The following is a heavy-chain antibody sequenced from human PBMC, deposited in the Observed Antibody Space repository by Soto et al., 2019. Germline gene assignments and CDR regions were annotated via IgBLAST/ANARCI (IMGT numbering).Heavy chain of an antibody. V-gene: IGHV3-11*05. CDR3: ARRIAVAGYYFDY. J-gene: IGHJ4*02. Sequence: QVQLVESGGGLVKPGGSLRLSCAASGFTFSAYYMSWIRQAPGQGLEWVSYISSSSSYTNYADSVKGRFTISRDNAKNSLYLQMNSLRAEDTAVEYCARRIAVAGYYFDYWGQGTLVTVSS. CDR1: GFTFSAYY. D-gene: IGHD6-19*01. CDR2: ISSSSSYT.